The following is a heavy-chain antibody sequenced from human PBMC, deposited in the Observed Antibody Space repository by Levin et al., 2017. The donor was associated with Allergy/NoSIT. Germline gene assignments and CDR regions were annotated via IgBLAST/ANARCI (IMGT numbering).Heavy chain of an antibody. J-gene: IGHJ5*02. D-gene: IGHD3-3*01. V-gene: IGHV1-2*06. CDR1: GYTFTGYY. CDR3: ARGRDYEFWSGYFT. Sequence: GESLKISCKASGYTFTGYYMHWVRQAPGQGLEWMGRINPNSGGTNYAQKFQGRVTMTRDTSISTAYMELSRLRSDDTAVYYCARGRDYEFWSGYFTWGQGTLVTVSS. CDR2: INPNSGGT.